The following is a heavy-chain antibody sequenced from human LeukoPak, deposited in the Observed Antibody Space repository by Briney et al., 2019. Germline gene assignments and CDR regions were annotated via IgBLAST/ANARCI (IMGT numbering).Heavy chain of an antibody. CDR2: ISAYNGNT. J-gene: IGHJ6*03. V-gene: IGHV1-18*01. CDR1: GGTFSSYA. Sequence: ASVKVSCKASGGTFSSYAISWVRQAPGQGLEWMGWISAYNGNTNYAQKLQGRVTMTTDTSTSTAYMELRSLRSDDTAVYYCASCRLEQLACYYYYYMDVWGKGTTVTVSS. CDR3: ASCRLEQLACYYYYYMDV. D-gene: IGHD6-13*01.